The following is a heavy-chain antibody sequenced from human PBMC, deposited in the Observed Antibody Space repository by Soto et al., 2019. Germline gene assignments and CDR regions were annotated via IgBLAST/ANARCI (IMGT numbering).Heavy chain of an antibody. CDR1: GGSVNSGSYY. CDR2: IFYSGST. J-gene: IGHJ5*02. V-gene: IGHV4-61*01. Sequence: QVQLQESGPGLVKPSETLSLTCTVSGGSVNSGSYYWNWIRQPPGKGLEWVGYIFYSGSTNYNPSLKSRVPLSLDPSRNPFPIRLSSVTGADTGVYYCAGLRLGEGFDPWGQGTLVTVSS. D-gene: IGHD3-16*01. CDR3: AGLRLGEGFDP.